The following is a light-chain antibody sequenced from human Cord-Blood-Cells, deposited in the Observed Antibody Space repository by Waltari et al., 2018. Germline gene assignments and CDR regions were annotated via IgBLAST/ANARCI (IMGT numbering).Light chain of an antibody. CDR1: QSVSSSY. CDR3: QQYGSSPWT. CDR2: GAS. V-gene: IGKV3-20*01. J-gene: IGKJ1*01. Sequence: TLSLSPGERATLSCRASQSVSSSYLAWYQQKPGQAPRLLIYGASSRATGIPDRFSGSGSGTDFTLTISRLEPEDFAVYYCQQYGSSPWTFGQGTKVEIK.